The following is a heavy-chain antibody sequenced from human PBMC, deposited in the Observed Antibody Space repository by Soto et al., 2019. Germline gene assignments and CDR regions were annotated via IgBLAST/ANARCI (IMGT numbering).Heavy chain of an antibody. Sequence: PWESLTLSCAVSGWTFSGYYWRWIRQPPGKGPEWIGELNHSGSTKSNPSLKSRNTILVDTSKNQYSLELSSVTAADAAVYYCASSSRDGATNYYCGGMYVWGQGTTVTVSS. D-gene: IGHD6-13*01. CDR2: LNHSGST. V-gene: IGHV4-34*01. CDR1: GWTFSGYY. CDR3: ASSSRDGATNYYCGGMYV. J-gene: IGHJ6*02.